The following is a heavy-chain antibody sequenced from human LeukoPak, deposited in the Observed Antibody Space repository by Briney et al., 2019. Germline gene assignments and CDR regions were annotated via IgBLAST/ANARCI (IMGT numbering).Heavy chain of an antibody. Sequence: GGSLRLSCAASGFTFDDYAMHWVRQAPGKGLEWDSGISWNSGSKRYADSVKGRFTISRDNAKNSLYLQMNNLRAEDTALYYCGKARAIAAAGIGFDYWGQGTLVTVSS. J-gene: IGHJ4*02. CDR1: GFTFDDYA. V-gene: IGHV3-9*01. D-gene: IGHD6-13*01. CDR3: GKARAIAAAGIGFDY. CDR2: ISWNSGSK.